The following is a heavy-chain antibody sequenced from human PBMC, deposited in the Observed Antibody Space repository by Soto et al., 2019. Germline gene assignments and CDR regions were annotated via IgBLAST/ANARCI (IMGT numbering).Heavy chain of an antibody. D-gene: IGHD6-19*01. CDR3: ARLLAVSGINY. CDR1: GFTFSSYW. Sequence: GSLRLSCAASGFTFSSYWMHWVRQGPGKGLVRVSRINTDGSSTSYADSVKGRFTVSRDNAKNTLYLQMNSLSVEDTAVYYCARLLAVSGINYWGQGALVTVSS. CDR2: INTDGSST. V-gene: IGHV3-74*01. J-gene: IGHJ4*02.